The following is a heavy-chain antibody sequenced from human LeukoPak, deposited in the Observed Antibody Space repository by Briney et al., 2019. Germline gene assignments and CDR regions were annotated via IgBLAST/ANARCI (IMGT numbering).Heavy chain of an antibody. D-gene: IGHD1-26*01. V-gene: IGHV3-74*01. CDR1: GFTYGNYL. J-gene: IGHJ4*02. CDR3: VRGASGGHYVIDY. CDR2: ISPDGRST. Sequence: PGGSLRLSCAASGFTYGNYLMHWVRQAPGKGLVWVSRISPDGRSTNYADFVKGRFTVSRDNAMNMVYLQMNSLRTEDTAVYYCVRGASGGHYVIDYWGQGTLVTVSS.